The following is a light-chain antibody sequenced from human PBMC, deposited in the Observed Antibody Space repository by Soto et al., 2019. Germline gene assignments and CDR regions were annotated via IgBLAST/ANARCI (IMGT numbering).Light chain of an antibody. Sequence: DIQMTQSPSTLSASVGDRVTIICRASQSISSWLAWYQQKPGKAPKLLIYDASSLESGVPSTFSGSGSGTEFTLTISSLQPDDFATYYCQQYNSYPWTFGQGTKEDI. CDR3: QQYNSYPWT. CDR1: QSISSW. CDR2: DAS. J-gene: IGKJ1*01. V-gene: IGKV1-5*02.